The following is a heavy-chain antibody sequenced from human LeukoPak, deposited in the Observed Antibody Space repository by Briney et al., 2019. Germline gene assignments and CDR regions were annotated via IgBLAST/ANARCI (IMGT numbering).Heavy chain of an antibody. CDR1: GFTFSSYA. Sequence: GGSLRLSCAASGFTFSSYAMSWVRQAPGKGLEWVSGINDSGGSTYYADSVKGRFTISRDNSKNTLYLQMNSLRAEDTAVYYCAKGVDTRRRISMRVVVTYYFDYWGQGTLVTVSS. CDR3: AKGVDTRRRISMRVVVTYYFDY. V-gene: IGHV3-23*01. J-gene: IGHJ4*02. D-gene: IGHD3-22*01. CDR2: INDSGGST.